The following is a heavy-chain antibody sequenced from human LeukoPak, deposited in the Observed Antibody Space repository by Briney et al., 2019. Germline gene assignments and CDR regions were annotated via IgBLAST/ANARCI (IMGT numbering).Heavy chain of an antibody. CDR2: IKPDASEK. CDR3: ARDIGWYNPSDY. Sequence: KPGGSLRLSCAASGFSFSSYWMSWVRQAPGKGLEWVANIKPDASEKYYVDSVKGRFTISRDNAKNLVYLQMNSLRAEDTAFYYCARDIGWYNPSDYWGQGTLVTVHS. CDR1: GFSFSSYW. D-gene: IGHD6-19*01. V-gene: IGHV3-7*03. J-gene: IGHJ4*02.